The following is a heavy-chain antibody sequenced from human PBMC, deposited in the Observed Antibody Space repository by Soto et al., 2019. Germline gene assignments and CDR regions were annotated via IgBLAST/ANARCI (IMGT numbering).Heavy chain of an antibody. V-gene: IGHV3-30-3*01. CDR2: ISYDGSNK. CDR3: AREECSSTSCYTGLSYYYYGMDV. J-gene: IGHJ6*02. Sequence: GGSLRLSCAASGFTFSSYAMHWVRQAPGKGLEWVAVISYDGSNKYYADSVKGRFTISRDNSKNTLYLQMNSLRAEDTAVYYCAREECSSTSCYTGLSYYYYGMDVWGQGTTVTVSS. CDR1: GFTFSSYA. D-gene: IGHD2-2*02.